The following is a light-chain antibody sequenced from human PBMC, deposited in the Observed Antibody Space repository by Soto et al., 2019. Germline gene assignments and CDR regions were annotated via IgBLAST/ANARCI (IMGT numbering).Light chain of an antibody. V-gene: IGKV3D-15*01. CDR3: QQYTYWPLT. Sequence: EIVMTQSPATLSVTPGEGATLFCRASQSIKRNLAWFQQKPGQAPRLLMSAASTRATGIPARFSGSGSGTEFTLTIASLQSEDFAVYYCQQYTYWPLTFGGGTKVDI. J-gene: IGKJ4*01. CDR1: QSIKRN. CDR2: AAS.